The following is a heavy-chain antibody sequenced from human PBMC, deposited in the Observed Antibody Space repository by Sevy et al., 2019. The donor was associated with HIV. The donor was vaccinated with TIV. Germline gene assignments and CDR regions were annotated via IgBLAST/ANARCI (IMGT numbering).Heavy chain of an antibody. V-gene: IGHV1-18*01. CDR3: ARVREDIVVVPAAIRNYYYGMDV. CDR1: GYTFTSYG. J-gene: IGHJ6*02. D-gene: IGHD2-2*02. Sequence: ASVKVSCKASGYTFTSYGISWVRQAPGQGLEWMGWISAYNGNTNYAQKLQGRVTMTTDTSTGTAYMELRSLRSDDTAVYYCARVREDIVVVPAAIRNYYYGMDVWGQGTTVTVSS. CDR2: ISAYNGNT.